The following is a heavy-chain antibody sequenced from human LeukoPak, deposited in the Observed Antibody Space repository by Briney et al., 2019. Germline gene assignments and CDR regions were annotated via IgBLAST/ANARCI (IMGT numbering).Heavy chain of an antibody. CDR2: IYHSGST. J-gene: IGHJ4*02. Sequence: SETLSLTYTVSGYSISSGYYWGWTRQPPGKGLEWIGSIYHSGSTYYNPSLKSRVTISVDTSKNQFSLKLSSVTAADTAVYYCARGGRGMVRHWGQGTLVTVSS. V-gene: IGHV4-38-2*02. D-gene: IGHD3-10*01. CDR1: GYSISSGYY. CDR3: ARGGRGMVRH.